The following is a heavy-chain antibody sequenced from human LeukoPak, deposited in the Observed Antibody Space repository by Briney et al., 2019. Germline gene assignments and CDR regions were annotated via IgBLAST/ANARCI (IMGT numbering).Heavy chain of an antibody. D-gene: IGHD6-25*01. CDR2: IYHSGST. J-gene: IGHJ4*02. V-gene: IGHV4-30-2*01. Sequence: PSQTLSLTCTVSGGSISSGGYYWSWLRQPPGKGLEWIGYIYHSGSTYYNPSLKSRVTISVDRSKNQFSLKLSSVTAADTAVYYCARNSGPFDYWGQGTLVTVSS. CDR1: GGSISSGGYY. CDR3: ARNSGPFDY.